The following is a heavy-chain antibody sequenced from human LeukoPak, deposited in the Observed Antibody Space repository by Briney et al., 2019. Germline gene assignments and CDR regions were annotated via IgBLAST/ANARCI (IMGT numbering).Heavy chain of an antibody. CDR3: ASSVTGGDALDEDAFDI. Sequence: APVKVSCKASGGTFSSYAISWVRQAPGQGLEWMGGIIPIFGTANYAQKFQGRVTITADESTSTAYMELSSLRSEDTAVYYCASSVTGGDALDEDAFDIWGQGTMVTVSS. CDR2: IIPIFGTA. D-gene: IGHD2-21*02. J-gene: IGHJ3*02. CDR1: GGTFSSYA. V-gene: IGHV1-69*13.